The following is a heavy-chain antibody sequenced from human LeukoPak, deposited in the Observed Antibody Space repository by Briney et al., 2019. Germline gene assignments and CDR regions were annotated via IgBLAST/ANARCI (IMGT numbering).Heavy chain of an antibody. Sequence: ASVKVSCKASGYIFSDYYIHWVRQAPGQGLEWMGWINPNSGDTNYAQKFQGRVTMTRDTSISTAYMELSRLRFDDTAVYYCARAYNWAYGYWGQGTLVTVSS. V-gene: IGHV1-2*02. J-gene: IGHJ4*02. CDR1: GYIFSDYY. D-gene: IGHD1-1*01. CDR2: INPNSGDT. CDR3: ARAYNWAYGY.